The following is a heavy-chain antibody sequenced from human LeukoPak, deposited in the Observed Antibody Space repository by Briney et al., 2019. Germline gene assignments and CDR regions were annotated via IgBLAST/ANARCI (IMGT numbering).Heavy chain of an antibody. CDR1: VFPHSGHY. CDR2: IYSGGST. V-gene: IGHV3-53*04. Sequence: GGSLRLSCGASVFPHSGHYIGCVRQAPGKGLEWVSVIYSGGSTYYADSVKGRFTISRHNSKKTLYLQMNSLRAEDTAVYYCAREGRSGSYYNYGVQGTLVTVSS. D-gene: IGHD1-26*01. J-gene: IGHJ4*02. CDR3: AREGRSGSYYNY.